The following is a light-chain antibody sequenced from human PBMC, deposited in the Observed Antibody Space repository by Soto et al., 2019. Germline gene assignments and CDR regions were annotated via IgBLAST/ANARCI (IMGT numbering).Light chain of an antibody. Sequence: EIVLTQSPATLSLSPGERATVSCRASQSVSSYLAWYQQRPGQAPRLLIYDASNRATGIPAKFGGSGSGTDFTLTISTLEPEDFAVYYCQQRSNWPPTFGGGTKV. CDR2: DAS. V-gene: IGKV3-11*01. CDR3: QQRSNWPPT. CDR1: QSVSSY. J-gene: IGKJ4*01.